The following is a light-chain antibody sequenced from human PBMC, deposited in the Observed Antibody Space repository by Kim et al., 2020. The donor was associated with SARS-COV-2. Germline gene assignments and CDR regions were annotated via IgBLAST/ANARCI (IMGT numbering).Light chain of an antibody. J-gene: IGKJ4*01. V-gene: IGKV1-39*01. CDR2: GAS. CDR3: QQSYITPLT. Sequence: ASVRDRVIITCRASHPISTYLKWYRQRPGKAPSLLIYGASTLHSGVPSRFSGSGSGTDFTLTISSLQPEDFATYYCQQSYITPLTFGGGTKVDIK. CDR1: HPISTY.